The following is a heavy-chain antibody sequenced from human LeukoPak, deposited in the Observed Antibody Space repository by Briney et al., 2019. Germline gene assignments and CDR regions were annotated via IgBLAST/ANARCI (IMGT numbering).Heavy chain of an antibody. D-gene: IGHD1-14*01. J-gene: IGHJ3*02. Sequence: QSGGSLRLSCAASGFTFSSYGMHWVRQASGKGLEWVAVISYDGSNKYYADSVKGRFTISRDNSKNTLYLQMNSLRAEDTAVYYCAKVSYNRTPMGAFDIWGQGTMVTVSS. CDR1: GFTFSSYG. CDR2: ISYDGSNK. CDR3: AKVSYNRTPMGAFDI. V-gene: IGHV3-30*18.